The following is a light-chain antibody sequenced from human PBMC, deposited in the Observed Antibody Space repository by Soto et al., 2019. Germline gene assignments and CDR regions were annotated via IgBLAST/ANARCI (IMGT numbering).Light chain of an antibody. V-gene: IGLV4-69*01. CDR3: QTWGTGTRGV. CDR2: LNSDGSH. Sequence: QLVLTQSPSASASLGASVKLTCTLSSGHSSYAIAWHQQQPEKGPRYLMKLNSDGSHSKGDGIPDRFSGSSSGAERYLTISSLQSEDEAVYYCQTWGTGTRGVFGGGTKLTVL. J-gene: IGLJ3*02. CDR1: SGHSSYA.